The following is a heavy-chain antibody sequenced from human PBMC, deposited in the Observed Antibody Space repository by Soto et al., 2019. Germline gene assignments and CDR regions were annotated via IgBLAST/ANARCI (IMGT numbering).Heavy chain of an antibody. CDR1: GFTFDDYA. Sequence: PVGSLRLSCAASGFTFDDYAMHWVRQAPGKGLEWVSGISWNSGSIGYADSVKGRFTISRDNAKNSLYLQMNSLRAEDTALYYCAKDRSWFGGYYGMDVWGQGTTVTVSS. CDR3: AKDRSWFGGYYGMDV. D-gene: IGHD3-10*01. CDR2: ISWNSGSI. J-gene: IGHJ6*02. V-gene: IGHV3-9*01.